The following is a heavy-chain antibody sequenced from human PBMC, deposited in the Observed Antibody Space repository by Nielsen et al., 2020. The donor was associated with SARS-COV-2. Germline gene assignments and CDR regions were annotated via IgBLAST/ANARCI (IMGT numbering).Heavy chain of an antibody. CDR3: VKWGQLDLGYYYHCMDV. CDR2: IRTSGGTT. V-gene: IGHV3-23*01. D-gene: IGHD6-6*01. J-gene: IGHJ6*02. Sequence: GESLKISCAASGFTFSDYAMAWVRQAPGKGLEWVSAIRTSGGTTYYADSVKGRCTISRDNSKNTLSLQMNSLRVEDTAVYYCVKWGQLDLGYYYHCMDVWGQGTTVTVSS. CDR1: GFTFSDYA.